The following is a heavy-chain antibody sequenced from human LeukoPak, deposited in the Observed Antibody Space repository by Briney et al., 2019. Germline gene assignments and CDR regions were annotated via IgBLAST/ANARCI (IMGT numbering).Heavy chain of an antibody. CDR1: GGSSSSYY. V-gene: IGHV4-59*01. D-gene: IGHD6-13*01. CDR3: ARAIAAAHDAFDI. J-gene: IGHJ3*02. CDR2: IYYSGST. Sequence: PSETLSLTCTVSGGSSSSYYWSWIRQPPGKGLEWIGYIYYSGSTNYNPSLKSRVTISVDTSKNQFSLKLSSVTAADTAVYYCARAIAAAHDAFDIWGQGTMVTVSS.